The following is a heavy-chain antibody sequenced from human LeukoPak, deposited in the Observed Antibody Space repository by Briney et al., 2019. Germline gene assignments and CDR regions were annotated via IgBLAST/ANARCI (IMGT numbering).Heavy chain of an antibody. CDR3: ARVRKWFNKGYYFDY. CDR1: GGSISSYY. V-gene: IGHV4-59*01. Sequence: SETLFLTCTVSGGSISSYYWSWIRQPPGKGLEWIGYIYYSGSTNYNPSLKSRVTISVDASKNQFSLKLSSVTAADTAVYYCARVRKWFNKGYYFDYWGQGTLVTVYS. J-gene: IGHJ4*02. D-gene: IGHD3-22*01. CDR2: IYYSGST.